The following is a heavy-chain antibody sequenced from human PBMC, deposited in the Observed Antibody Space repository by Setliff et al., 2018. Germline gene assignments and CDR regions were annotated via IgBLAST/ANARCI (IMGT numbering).Heavy chain of an antibody. V-gene: IGHV3-74*01. D-gene: IGHD3-22*01. CDR1: GFTFSSHW. J-gene: IGHJ6*02. CDR2: INNDGSST. Sequence: GESLKISCAAAGFTFSSHWMHWVRQAPGKRLMWVSRINNDGSSTTYADSVKGRFTISRDNAKNSLYLQMNSLRAEDTAVYYCAKDSDSSGYYSRYYGMDVWGQGTTVTVSS. CDR3: AKDSDSSGYYSRYYGMDV.